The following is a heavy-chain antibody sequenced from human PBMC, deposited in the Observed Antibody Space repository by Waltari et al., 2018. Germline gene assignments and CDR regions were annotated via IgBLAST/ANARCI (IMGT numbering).Heavy chain of an antibody. CDR3: ARRAWGSGWSY. Sequence: QLQLQESGPGLVKPSETLSLTCTVSGCSISSSRNYYWGWIRQPPGKGLEWIGSIYYNGSTYYNPSLKSRVTISVDTSKNQFSLKLSSVTAADTVVYYCARRAWGSGWSYWGQGTLVAVSS. CDR2: IYYNGST. D-gene: IGHD6-19*01. CDR1: GCSISSSRNYY. J-gene: IGHJ4*02. V-gene: IGHV4-39*01.